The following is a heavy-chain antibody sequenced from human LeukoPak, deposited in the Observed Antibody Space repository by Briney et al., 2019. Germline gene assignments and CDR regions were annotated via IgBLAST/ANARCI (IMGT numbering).Heavy chain of an antibody. D-gene: IGHD1-26*01. V-gene: IGHV4-39*01. Sequence: SETLSLTCTVSGDSISSSSYYWRWIRQPPGKGLEWIGNIYYSGSTYYSPSLKSRVTISVDTSKNQFSLRLSSVPAADTTVYYCARLIWVGARHTDALYSWGKRTMVTVSS. CDR2: IYYSGST. CDR1: GDSISSSSYY. J-gene: IGHJ3*02. CDR3: ARLIWVGARHTDALYS.